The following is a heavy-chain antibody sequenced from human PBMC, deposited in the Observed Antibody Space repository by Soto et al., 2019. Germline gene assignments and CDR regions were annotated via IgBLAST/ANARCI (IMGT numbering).Heavy chain of an antibody. V-gene: IGHV4-59*08. CDR2: SDSSCGT. CDR1: DDSSSNYK. CDR3: ARHTLGATWSHDS. Sequence: SETLSLTCTVSDDSSSNYKWIWIRQPPGIRLEFIGYSDSSCGTSYSPSLQSRVTISVYTCKNQFCLEWSPVTAAYTAVYYCARHTLGATWSHDSWGQGTQVTVSS. D-gene: IGHD2-8*02. J-gene: IGHJ4*02.